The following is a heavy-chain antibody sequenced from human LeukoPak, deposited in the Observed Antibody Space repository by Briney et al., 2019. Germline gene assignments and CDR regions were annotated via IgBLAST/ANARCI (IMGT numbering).Heavy chain of an antibody. V-gene: IGHV3-15*01. CDR3: TTEFKELGSFFYFYYMDV. J-gene: IGHJ6*03. D-gene: IGHD3-10*01. CDR2: IKTKSEGGAT. CDR1: GFTFSNAG. Sequence: GGSLRLSCTASGFTFSNAGMNWVRQAPGKGLEWVGRIKTKSEGGATDYAAPAKGRFTISRDDSKNALFLQMDSLKSDDTAMYYCTTEFKELGSFFYFYYMDVWGTGTTVTISS.